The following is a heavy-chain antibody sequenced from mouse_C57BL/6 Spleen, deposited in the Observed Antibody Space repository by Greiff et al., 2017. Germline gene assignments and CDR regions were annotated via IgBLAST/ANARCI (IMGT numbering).Heavy chain of an antibody. Sequence: VQLQQSGAELVKPGASVKLSCTASGFNIKDYYMHWVKQRTEQGLEWIGRIVPEDGETKSAPKFQGKATITADTSSNTAYLQLSSLTSEDTAVYYCARSSTGSWFAYWGQGTLVTVSA. CDR3: ARSSTGSWFAY. CDR1: GFNIKDYY. J-gene: IGHJ3*01. V-gene: IGHV14-2*01. D-gene: IGHD4-1*02. CDR2: IVPEDGET.